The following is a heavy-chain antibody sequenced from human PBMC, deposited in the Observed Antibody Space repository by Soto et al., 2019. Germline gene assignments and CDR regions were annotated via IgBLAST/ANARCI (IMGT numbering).Heavy chain of an antibody. V-gene: IGHV3-21*01. CDR3: ARDRTYYDFWSGSIKDV. Sequence: PGGSLRLSCAASGFTFSSYSMNWVRQAPGKGLEWVSSISSSSSYIYYADSVKGRFTISRDNAKNSLYLQMNSLRAEDTAVYYCARDRTYYDFWSGSIKDVWGKGTTVTVSS. CDR2: ISSSSSYI. J-gene: IGHJ6*03. CDR1: GFTFSSYS. D-gene: IGHD3-3*01.